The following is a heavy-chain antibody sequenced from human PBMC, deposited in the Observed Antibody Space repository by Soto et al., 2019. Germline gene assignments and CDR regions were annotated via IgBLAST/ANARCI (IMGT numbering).Heavy chain of an antibody. J-gene: IGHJ4*02. CDR1: GFTFSSYG. CDR2: ISYDGSNK. Sequence: QVQLVESGGGVVQPGRSLRLSCAASGFTFSSYGMHWVRQAPGKGLEWVAVISYDGSNKYYADSVKGRFTISRDNSKNTLYLQMNSLRAEDTAVYYCANARSYDYIWGSYPRDYWGQGTLVTVSS. D-gene: IGHD3-16*01. CDR3: ANARSYDYIWGSYPRDY. V-gene: IGHV3-30*18.